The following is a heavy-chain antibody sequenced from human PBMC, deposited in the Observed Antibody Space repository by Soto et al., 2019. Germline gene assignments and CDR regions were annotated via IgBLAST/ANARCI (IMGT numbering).Heavy chain of an antibody. Sequence: QVQLVQSGAEVKKPGASVKVSCKASGYTFNSYGISWVRQAPGQGLEWMGWISAYNGNTNYAQKLQGRVTMPTDTSTSTAYMELRSLRSDDTAVYYCARDRFDVGATNWFDPWGQGTLVTVSS. CDR1: GYTFNSYG. V-gene: IGHV1-18*01. J-gene: IGHJ5*02. CDR2: ISAYNGNT. CDR3: ARDRFDVGATNWFDP. D-gene: IGHD1-26*01.